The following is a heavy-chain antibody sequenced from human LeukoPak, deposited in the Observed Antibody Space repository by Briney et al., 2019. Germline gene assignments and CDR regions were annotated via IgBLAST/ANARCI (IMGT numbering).Heavy chain of an antibody. Sequence: ASVKVSCKASGYTFICFYIHWVRQAPGQGLEWMGWINSNSGVPNYAQKFQGRVTMTRDTSISTAYIQLSSLRSDDTAVYYCARDPLYSSGPISHDFWGQGTLVTVSS. CDR2: INSNSGVP. CDR3: ARDPLYSSGPISHDF. CDR1: GYTFICFY. J-gene: IGHJ4*02. V-gene: IGHV1-2*02. D-gene: IGHD3-22*01.